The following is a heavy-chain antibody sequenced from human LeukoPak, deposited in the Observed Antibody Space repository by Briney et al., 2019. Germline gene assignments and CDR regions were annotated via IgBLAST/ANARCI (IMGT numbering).Heavy chain of an antibody. J-gene: IGHJ4*02. Sequence: GGSLRLSCAASGFTFSSYGMHWVRQAPGKGLEWVAVISYDGSNKYYADSVKGRFTISRDNSKNTLYLQMNSLRAEDTAVYYCASGGGSYVGYYYFDYWGQGTLVTVSS. CDR3: ASGGGSYVGYYYFDY. V-gene: IGHV3-30*03. D-gene: IGHD1-26*01. CDR1: GFTFSSYG. CDR2: ISYDGSNK.